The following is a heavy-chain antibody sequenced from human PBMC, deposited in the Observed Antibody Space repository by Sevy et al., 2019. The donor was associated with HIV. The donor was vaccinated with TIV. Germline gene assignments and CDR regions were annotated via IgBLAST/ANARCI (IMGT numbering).Heavy chain of an antibody. CDR2: IWYDGSNK. CDR1: GFSFSSYG. CDR3: AREGCSSTSCYTSWFDP. J-gene: IGHJ5*02. Sequence: GGSLRLSCAASGFSFSSYGMHWVRQAPGKGLESVAVIWYDGSNKYYADSVKGRFTISRDNSKNTLYLQMNSLRAEDTAVYYCAREGCSSTSCYTSWFDPWGQGTLVTVSS. D-gene: IGHD2-2*02. V-gene: IGHV3-33*01.